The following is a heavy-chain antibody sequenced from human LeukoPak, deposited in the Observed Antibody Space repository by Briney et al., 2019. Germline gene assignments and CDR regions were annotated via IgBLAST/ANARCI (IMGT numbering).Heavy chain of an antibody. CDR1: GYSFTSYW. CDR3: ARWLPPYCSSTSCYAGGFDY. D-gene: IGHD2-2*01. V-gene: IGHV5-51*01. J-gene: IGHJ4*02. Sequence: GESLKISCKGSGYSFTSYWIGWVRQLPGKGLEWMGIIYPGDSDTRYSPSFQGQVTISADKSISTAYLQWSSLKASDTAMYYCARWLPPYCSSTSCYAGGFDYWGQGTLVTVSS. CDR2: IYPGDSDT.